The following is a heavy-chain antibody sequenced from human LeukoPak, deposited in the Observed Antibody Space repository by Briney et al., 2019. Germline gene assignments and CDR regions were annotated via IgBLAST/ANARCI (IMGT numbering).Heavy chain of an antibody. V-gene: IGHV3-53*01. J-gene: IGHJ4*02. CDR2: IYSGGST. CDR1: GFTFDDYG. D-gene: IGHD3-10*01. Sequence: GGSLRLSCAASGFTFDDYGMSWVRQAPGKGLEWVSVIYSGGSTYYADSVKGRFTISRDNSKNTLYLQMNSLRAEDTAVYYCARVRLWFGELSLDYWGQGTLVTVSS. CDR3: ARVRLWFGELSLDY.